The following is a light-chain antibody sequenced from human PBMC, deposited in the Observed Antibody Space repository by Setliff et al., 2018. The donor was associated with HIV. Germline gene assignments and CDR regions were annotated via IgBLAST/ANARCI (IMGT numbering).Light chain of an antibody. J-gene: IGKJ3*01. CDR2: GAS. V-gene: IGKV3-20*01. CDR3: QQYGSSPL. Sequence: EIVLTQSPGTLSLSPGDRATLSCRASQSVNSSYLAWYQQRPGQAPRLLIYGASSRATGVPDRFSGSASETDFTLTISRLEPEDFAVYYCQQYGSSPLFGPGTKVDIK. CDR1: QSVNSSY.